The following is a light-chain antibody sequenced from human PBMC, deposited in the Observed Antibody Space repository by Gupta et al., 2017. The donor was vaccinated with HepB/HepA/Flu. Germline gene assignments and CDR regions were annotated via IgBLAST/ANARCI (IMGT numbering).Light chain of an antibody. V-gene: IGKV1-9*01. Sequence: DIQLTQSPSFLSAAVGDRVTITCRPSQGISSYLVCYQQKPGKAPKLLIYASSTSQSGVPPRFSGSGAATEFTLTISSLQPEDFATYYCQQLNSYPVFGGGTKVEIK. J-gene: IGKJ4*01. CDR2: ASS. CDR3: QQLNSYPV. CDR1: QGISSY.